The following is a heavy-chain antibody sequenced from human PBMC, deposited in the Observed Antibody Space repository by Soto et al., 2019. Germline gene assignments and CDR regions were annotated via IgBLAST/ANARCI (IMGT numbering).Heavy chain of an antibody. CDR2: ISGTGRVT. CDR3: AKDVHYDIVTGIEYFDH. CDR1: GFTFSSYA. D-gene: IGHD3-9*01. J-gene: IGHJ1*01. Sequence: EVQLLESGGGLVQPGGSLKISCAVSGFTFSSYAMSWVRQAPGKGLEWVYGISGTGRVTNYAESVKGRFTISRDNPKNTLSLEMKSLRAEDTAVYYCAKDVHYDIVTGIEYFDHWGQGTLVTVSS. V-gene: IGHV3-23*01.